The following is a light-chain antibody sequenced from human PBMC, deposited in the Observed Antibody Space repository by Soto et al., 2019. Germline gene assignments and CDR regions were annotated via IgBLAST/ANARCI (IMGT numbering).Light chain of an antibody. CDR2: DVN. J-gene: IGLJ2*01. V-gene: IGLV2-14*01. CDR1: SSDIGGYDY. Sequence: QPVLTQPASVSGSPGQSITLSCTGTSSDIGGYDYVSWYQRHPGKAPKLIIYDVNNRPSGVSNRFSGSKSGNTASLTISGLQAEDEADYYCTSYASGSSHVVFGGGTKPTVL. CDR3: TSYASGSSHVV.